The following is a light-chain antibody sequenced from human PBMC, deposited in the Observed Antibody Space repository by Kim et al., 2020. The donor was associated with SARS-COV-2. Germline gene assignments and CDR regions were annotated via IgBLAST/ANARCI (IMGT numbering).Light chain of an antibody. V-gene: IGLV3-21*04. CDR2: YDS. J-gene: IGLJ3*02. CDR1: NIGSKS. Sequence: APGKTARITCGGTNIGSKSVHWYQQQPGTAPVLVIYYDSDRPSGIPERFSGSNSGNTATLTISRVEAGDEADYYCQVWDSSSDHPVFGGGTQLTVL. CDR3: QVWDSSSDHPV.